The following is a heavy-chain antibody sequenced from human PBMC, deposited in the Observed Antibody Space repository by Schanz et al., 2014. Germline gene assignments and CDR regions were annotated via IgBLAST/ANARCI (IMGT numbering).Heavy chain of an antibody. Sequence: VPLVESGGGLVQPGGSLRLSCAASGFTVSINYMSWVRQAPGKGLEWVAYIRFDASAKYYGDSVEGRFTISRDNAKNTLYLQMNSLRPEDTALYYCVGIHVAVAEAFYWGQGALVIVS. D-gene: IGHD6-19*01. CDR3: VGIHVAVAEAFY. V-gene: IGHV3-30*02. J-gene: IGHJ4*02. CDR2: IRFDASAK. CDR1: GFTVSINY.